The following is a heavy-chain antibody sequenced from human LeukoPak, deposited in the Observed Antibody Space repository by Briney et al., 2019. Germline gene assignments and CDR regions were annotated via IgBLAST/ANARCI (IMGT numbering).Heavy chain of an antibody. Sequence: ASVKVSCKASGYTFNTYGISWVRQAPGQGLEWMGWISAYNGDRNYAQKVQDRVTMTTDTSTSTAYMELRGLRSDDTAVYYCARDNSVGDIAWWFDPWGQGTLVTVSS. CDR2: ISAYNGDR. CDR1: GYTFNTYG. J-gene: IGHJ5*02. CDR3: ARDNSVGDIAWWFDP. D-gene: IGHD3-16*02. V-gene: IGHV1-18*01.